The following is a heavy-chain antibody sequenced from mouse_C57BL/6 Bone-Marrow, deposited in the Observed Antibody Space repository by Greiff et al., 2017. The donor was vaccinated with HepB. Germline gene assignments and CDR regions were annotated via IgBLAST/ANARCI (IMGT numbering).Heavy chain of an antibody. CDR3: GRSGTTGASMDY. J-gene: IGHJ4*01. CDR2: IHPNSGST. V-gene: IGHV1-64*01. CDR1: GYTFTSYW. D-gene: IGHD1-1*01. Sequence: VQLQQPGAELVKPGASVKLSCKASGYTFTSYWMHWVKQRPGQGLEWIGMIHPNSGSTNYNEKFKSKATLTVDKSSSTAYMQLSSLTSEDSAVYYWGRSGTTGASMDYWGQGTSGTGSS.